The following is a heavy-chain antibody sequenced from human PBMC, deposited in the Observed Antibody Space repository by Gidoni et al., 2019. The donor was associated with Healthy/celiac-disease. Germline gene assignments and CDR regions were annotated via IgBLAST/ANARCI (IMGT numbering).Heavy chain of an antibody. V-gene: IGHV3-23*01. D-gene: IGHD3-22*01. Sequence: EVQLLESGGGLVQPGGSLRLSCAASGFPFSSYAMSWVRQAPGKGLEWVSAISGSGGSTYYADSVKGRFTIPRDNSKNTLYLQMNSLRAEDTAVYYCANQRGTMIVVVNEDAFDIWGQGTMVTVSS. J-gene: IGHJ3*02. CDR1: GFPFSSYA. CDR3: ANQRGTMIVVVNEDAFDI. CDR2: ISGSGGST.